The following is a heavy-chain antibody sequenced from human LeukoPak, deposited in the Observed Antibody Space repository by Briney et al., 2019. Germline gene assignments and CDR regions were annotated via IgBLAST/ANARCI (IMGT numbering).Heavy chain of an antibody. CDR1: DFTFSSY. J-gene: IGHJ4*02. D-gene: IGHD6-13*01. CDR2: ISSSGSTI. Sequence: PGGPLSFPWAAPDFTFSSYEWTWSGKPQGKGLEGFSYISSSGSTIYYADSVKGRFTISRDNAKNSLYLQMNSLRAEDTAVYYCARDRVAAAGLDYWGQGTLVTVFS. V-gene: IGHV3-48*03. CDR3: ARDRVAAAGLDY.